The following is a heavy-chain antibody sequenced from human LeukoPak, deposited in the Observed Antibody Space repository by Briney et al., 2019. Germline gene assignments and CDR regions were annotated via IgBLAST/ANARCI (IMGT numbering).Heavy chain of an antibody. CDR3: TSYGSGSYYPNYHYYYGMDV. Sequence: GGSLRLSCAASGFTFSSYAMHWVRQAPGKGLEWVAVISYDGSNKYYADSVKGRFTISRDNSKNTLYLQMNSLRAEDTAVYYCTSYGSGSYYPNYHYYYGMDVWGQGTTVTVSS. CDR2: ISYDGSNK. J-gene: IGHJ6*02. CDR1: GFTFSSYA. D-gene: IGHD3-10*01. V-gene: IGHV3-30-3*01.